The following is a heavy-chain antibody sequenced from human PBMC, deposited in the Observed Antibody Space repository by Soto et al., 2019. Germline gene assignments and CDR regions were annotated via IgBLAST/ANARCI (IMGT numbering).Heavy chain of an antibody. Sequence: GESLKISCKGIGYSFSDWWIGWVRQMPGKGLEWMGIIYPGDSDTKYSPSFQGQVTISGXXXXXTXYXQXXXLKAXDTAMYYCARLFTTPSGMDVWGQGTTGTVSS. D-gene: IGHD1-1*01. CDR3: ARLFTTPSGMDV. CDR1: GYSFSDWW. V-gene: IGHV5-51*01. J-gene: IGHJ6*02. CDR2: IYPGDSDT.